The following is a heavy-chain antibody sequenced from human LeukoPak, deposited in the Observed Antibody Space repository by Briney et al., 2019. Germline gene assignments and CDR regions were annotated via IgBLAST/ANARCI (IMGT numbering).Heavy chain of an antibody. Sequence: PGGSLRLSCAASGFTFSSYGMHWVRQAPGKGLECVAVISYDGSNKYYADSVKGRFTISRDNSKNTLYLQMNSLRAEDTAVYYCAKDRSYGDYLDYWGQGTLVTVSS. CDR2: ISYDGSNK. CDR3: AKDRSYGDYLDY. V-gene: IGHV3-30*18. J-gene: IGHJ4*02. CDR1: GFTFSSYG. D-gene: IGHD4-17*01.